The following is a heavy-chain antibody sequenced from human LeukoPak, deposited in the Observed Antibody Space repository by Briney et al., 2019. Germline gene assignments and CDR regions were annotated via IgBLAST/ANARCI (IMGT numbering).Heavy chain of an antibody. Sequence: AGGSLRLSCAASGFTISSYAMRWVRQPPGEVLEWGSAISGSGGSTYYADSVEGRFTISRDNSENTESLQMNSLRAEDTAVYYCVGYCCCGNCYSGGYWGQGTLVTVSS. CDR2: ISGSGGST. CDR3: VGYCCCGNCYSGGY. CDR1: GFTISSYA. V-gene: IGHV3-23*01. D-gene: IGHD2-15*01. J-gene: IGHJ4*02.